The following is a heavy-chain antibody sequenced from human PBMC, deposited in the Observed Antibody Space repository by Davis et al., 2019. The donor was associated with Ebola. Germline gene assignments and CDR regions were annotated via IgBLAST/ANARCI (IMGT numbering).Heavy chain of an antibody. J-gene: IGHJ4*02. V-gene: IGHV3-21*01. CDR2: ISSSSSYI. CDR3: ARDRNGDYLDY. Sequence: GESLMTSCAASGFTFSSYSMNWVRQAPGKGLEWVSSISSSSSYIYYADSVKCRFTISRDNAKNSLYLQMNSLRAEDTAVYYCARDRNGDYLDYWGQGTLATVSS. D-gene: IGHD4-17*01. CDR1: GFTFSSYS.